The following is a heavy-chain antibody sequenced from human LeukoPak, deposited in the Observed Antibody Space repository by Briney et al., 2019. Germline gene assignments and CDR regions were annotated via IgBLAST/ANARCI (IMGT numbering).Heavy chain of an antibody. D-gene: IGHD6-13*01. J-gene: IGHJ4*02. CDR1: GFTFRSYE. V-gene: IGHV3-48*03. Sequence: GGSLRLSCAASGFTFRSYEMNWVRQAPGKGLEWVAYISSSGSTIYYADSVKGRFTISRDNAKNSLYLQMNSLTAEDTAVYYCARDKWYSSSWFPCDYWGQGTLVTVSS. CDR2: ISSSGSTI. CDR3: ARDKWYSSSWFPCDY.